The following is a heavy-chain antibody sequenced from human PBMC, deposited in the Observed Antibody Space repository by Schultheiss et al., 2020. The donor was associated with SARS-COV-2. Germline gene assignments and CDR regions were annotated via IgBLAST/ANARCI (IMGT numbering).Heavy chain of an antibody. Sequence: SGPTLVKPTQTLTLTCTFSGFSLSTSGVSVGWIRQPPGKALEWLALIDWDDDKYYSTSLKSRLTITKDTSKNQVVLTMTNMDPVDTATYYCAHRPRSFSAGYFDYWGQGTLVTVSS. V-gene: IGHV2-5*02. CDR3: AHRPRSFSAGYFDY. CDR1: GFSLSTSGVS. J-gene: IGHJ4*02. D-gene: IGHD2/OR15-2a*01. CDR2: IDWDDDK.